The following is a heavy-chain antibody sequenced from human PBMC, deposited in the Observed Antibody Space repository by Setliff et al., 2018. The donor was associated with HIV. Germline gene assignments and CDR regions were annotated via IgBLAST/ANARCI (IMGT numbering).Heavy chain of an antibody. CDR3: ARGFDYAQRPPLYYFDY. Sequence: ASETLSLTCTVPGGSISSGYYYWSWIRQHPGKGLEWIGYIYYSGNPFYNPSLRSRVTISLDTSKNQFSLKLSSVTAADTAVYYCARGFDYAQRPPLYYFDYWGQGTLVTVSS. V-gene: IGHV4-31*03. D-gene: IGHD2-2*01. J-gene: IGHJ4*02. CDR2: IYYSGNP. CDR1: GGSISSGYYY.